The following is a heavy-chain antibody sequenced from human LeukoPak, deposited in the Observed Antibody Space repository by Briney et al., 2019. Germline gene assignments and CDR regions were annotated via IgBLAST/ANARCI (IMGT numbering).Heavy chain of an antibody. D-gene: IGHD3-10*01. CDR2: INHSGST. CDR3: ARGLDYYGSGSYYKRRGWFDP. J-gene: IGHJ5*02. Sequence: AETLSLTCAVYGGSFSGYYWSWIRQPPGKGLEWIGEINHSGSTNYNPSLKSRVTISVDTSKNQFSLKLSSVTAADTAVYYCARGLDYYGSGSYYKRRGWFDPWGQGTLVTVSS. CDR1: GGSFSGYY. V-gene: IGHV4-34*01.